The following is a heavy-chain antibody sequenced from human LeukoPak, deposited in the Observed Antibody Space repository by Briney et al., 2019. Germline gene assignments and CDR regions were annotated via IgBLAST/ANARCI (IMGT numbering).Heavy chain of an antibody. CDR2: ISYDGNNK. V-gene: IGHV3-30*18. CDR1: GFTFTTYD. CDR3: AKSDSSGYPVD. D-gene: IGHD3-22*01. J-gene: IGHJ4*02. Sequence: GGSLRLSCAASGFTFTTYDIHWVRQAPGKRLEWVALISYDGNNKYYGDSVKGRFTVSRVNSKNTLYLQMNSLRAEDTAVYYCAKSDSSGYPVDWGQRTLVTVSS.